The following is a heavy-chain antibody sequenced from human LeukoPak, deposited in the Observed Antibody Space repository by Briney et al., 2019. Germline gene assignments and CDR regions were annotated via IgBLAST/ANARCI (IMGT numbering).Heavy chain of an antibody. CDR1: GYTFTSYD. CDR2: MNPNSGNT. CDR3: ARGRGLLWFGELKGYYYYGMDV. D-gene: IGHD3-10*01. V-gene: IGHV1-8*01. J-gene: IGHJ6*02. Sequence: ASVKVSCKASGYTFTSYDINWVRQATGQGLEWMGWMNPNSGNTGYAQKFQGRVTMTRNTSISTAYMELSSLRSEDTAVYYCARGRGLLWFGELKGYYYYGMDVWGQGTTVTVSS.